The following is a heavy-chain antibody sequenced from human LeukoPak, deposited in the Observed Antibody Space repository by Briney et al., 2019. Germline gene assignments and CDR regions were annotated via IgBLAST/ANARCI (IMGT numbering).Heavy chain of an antibody. J-gene: IGHJ3*02. V-gene: IGHV4-39*07. D-gene: IGHD3-16*02. CDR3: ARAIMITFGGVIASKGDAFDI. Sequence: SETLSLTCTVSGGSISNNSYFWAWIRQPPGKGLEWIGSIYHSGSTYYNPSLKSRVTISVDTSKNQFSLKLSSVTAADTAVYYCARAIMITFGGVIASKGDAFDIWGQGTMVTVSS. CDR1: GGSISNNSYF. CDR2: IYHSGST.